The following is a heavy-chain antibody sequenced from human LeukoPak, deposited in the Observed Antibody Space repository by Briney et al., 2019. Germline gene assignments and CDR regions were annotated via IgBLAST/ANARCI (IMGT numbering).Heavy chain of an antibody. D-gene: IGHD4-17*01. CDR3: AKDRDGHGDYVFDS. V-gene: IGHV3-23*01. J-gene: IGHJ4*02. Sequence: GGSLRLSCAASGFDFNSYVMGWVRQAPGKRPEWVSIIGRSGDSTNYADFVKGRFTISRDNFKNTLSLEMNSLRAEDTAVYYCAKDRDGHGDYVFDSWGQGTLVTVSS. CDR1: GFDFNSYV. CDR2: IGRSGDST.